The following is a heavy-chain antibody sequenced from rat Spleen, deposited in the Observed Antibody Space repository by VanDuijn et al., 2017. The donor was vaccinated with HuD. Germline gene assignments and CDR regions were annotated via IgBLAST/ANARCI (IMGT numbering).Heavy chain of an antibody. CDR3: ARQAGAFDY. V-gene: IGHV5-29*01. Sequence: EVQLVESGGGLVQPGSPLKLSCAASGFSFSSNWLNWIRQAPGKGLEWIASISYGDSSGHSSTYYRDSVKGRFTISTDNAKSTLYLQMDSLRSEDTATYYCARQAGAFDYWGQGVMVTVSS. D-gene: IGHD5-1*01. J-gene: IGHJ2*01. CDR2: ISYGDSSGHSST. CDR1: GFSFSSNW.